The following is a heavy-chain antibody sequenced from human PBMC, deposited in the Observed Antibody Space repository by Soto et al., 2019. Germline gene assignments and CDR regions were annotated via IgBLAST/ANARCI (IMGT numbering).Heavy chain of an antibody. J-gene: IGHJ2*01. CDR2: IEYDGSDK. Sequence: QVQLVESGGGVVQPERSLRLSCAASGFTFSSYGMHWVRQAPGKGLEWVAVIEYDGSDKYHADSVKGRFTISRDNSKNTLYLQMNSLRTEDTAMYYCAKDVERNFDLWGRGTLVTVS. V-gene: IGHV3-30*18. CDR1: GFTFSSYG. CDR3: AKDVERNFDL.